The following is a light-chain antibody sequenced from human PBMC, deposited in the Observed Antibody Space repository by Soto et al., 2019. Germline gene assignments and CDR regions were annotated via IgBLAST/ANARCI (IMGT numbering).Light chain of an antibody. J-gene: IGKJ1*01. CDR2: LGS. CDR1: QSLLHSNGYNY. V-gene: IGKV2-28*01. CDR3: MQALQTRK. Sequence: DTVMTQSPLSLPFPPGGRASISCMSSQSLLHSNGYNYLDWYLQKPGQSPQILIYLGSYRASGVPDRFSGSGSGTDFTLKISRVEAEHVGVYYCMQALQTRKCGNGTKG.